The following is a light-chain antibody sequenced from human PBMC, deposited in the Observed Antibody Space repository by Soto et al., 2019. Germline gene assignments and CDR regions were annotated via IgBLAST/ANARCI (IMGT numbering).Light chain of an antibody. J-gene: IGLJ2*01. Sequence: QSALTQPRSVSGSPGQSVTISCTGTSSDVGGYDYVSWYQQHPGKAPQLMIYDVTKRPSGVPDRFSGSKSGNTASLTISGLQAEDEADYYCCSYAGRSDVVFGGGTKLTVL. CDR1: SSDVGGYDY. CDR3: CSYAGRSDVV. CDR2: DVT. V-gene: IGLV2-11*01.